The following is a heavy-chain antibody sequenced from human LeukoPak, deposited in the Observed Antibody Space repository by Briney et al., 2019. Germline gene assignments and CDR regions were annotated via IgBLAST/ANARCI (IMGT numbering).Heavy chain of an antibody. J-gene: IGHJ4*02. CDR3: ARDWSGGDFDY. Sequence: SETLSLTCTVSGGSISSYYWSWIRQPAGKGLEWVGRIYISGITNYNPSLKSRVTMSVDTSKNQFSLKLSSVTAADTAVYYCARDWSGGDFDYWGQGTLVTVSS. D-gene: IGHD1-26*01. CDR2: IYISGIT. V-gene: IGHV4-4*07. CDR1: GGSISSYY.